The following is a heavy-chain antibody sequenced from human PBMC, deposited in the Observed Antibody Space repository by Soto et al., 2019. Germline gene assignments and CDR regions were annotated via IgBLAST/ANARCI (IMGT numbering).Heavy chain of an antibody. Sequence: QVQLVESGGGVVQPGRCLRLSCAASGFTFSSYGMHWVRQAPGKGLEWVAVISYDGSNKYYADSVKGRFTISRDNSKNTLYVQMNSLRAEDTAVYYCAKDLFIPPEWGPLDYWGQGTLVTVSS. CDR3: AKDLFIPPEWGPLDY. D-gene: IGHD2-8*01. CDR2: ISYDGSNK. V-gene: IGHV3-30*18. CDR1: GFTFSSYG. J-gene: IGHJ4*02.